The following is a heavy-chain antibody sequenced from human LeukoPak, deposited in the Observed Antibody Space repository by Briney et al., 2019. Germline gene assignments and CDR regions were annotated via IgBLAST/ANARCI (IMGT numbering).Heavy chain of an antibody. CDR3: AGGGTQFAPSGGFDY. D-gene: IGHD3-16*01. CDR1: GFTVSSSY. J-gene: IGHJ4*02. CDR2: IYSGGSA. V-gene: IGHV3-66*01. Sequence: GGSLRLSCAASGFTVSSSYLTWVRQAPGKGLEWVSVIYSGGSAYYADSVKGRFTISRDNSKNTLYLQMNSLRAEDTAVYYCAGGGTQFAPSGGFDYWGQGNLVTVSS.